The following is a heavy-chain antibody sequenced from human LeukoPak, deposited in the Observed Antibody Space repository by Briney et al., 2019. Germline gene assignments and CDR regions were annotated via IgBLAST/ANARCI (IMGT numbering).Heavy chain of an antibody. J-gene: IGHJ4*02. D-gene: IGHD5-24*01. V-gene: IGHV1-2*02. Sequence: ASVKVSCKASGYTFTGSYMHWVRQAPGQGLEWMGWINPNSGGTNYAQKFQGRVTMTRDTSISTAHMELSRLRSDDTAVYYHANILEMAIDCWGQGTLVTVSS. CDR2: INPNSGGT. CDR3: ANILEMAIDC. CDR1: GYTFTGSY.